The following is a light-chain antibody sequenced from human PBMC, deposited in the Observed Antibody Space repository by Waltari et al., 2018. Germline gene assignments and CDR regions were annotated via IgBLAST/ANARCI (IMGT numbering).Light chain of an antibody. V-gene: IGKV3D-20*02. CDR2: DAS. CDR1: QGVSRS. CDR3: QHHVRLPAT. J-gene: IGKJ1*01. Sequence: EIVLTQSPGTLSLSQGERATLAFRASQGVSRSLAWYQQKPGHAPKLLIYDASRRATGIPDRFSGSGSGTDFSLTISRLEPEDFAVYYCQHHVRLPATFGQGTKVEI.